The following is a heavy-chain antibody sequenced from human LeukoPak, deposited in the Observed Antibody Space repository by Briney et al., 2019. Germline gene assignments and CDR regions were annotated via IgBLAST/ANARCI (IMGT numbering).Heavy chain of an antibody. J-gene: IGHJ4*02. CDR2: IIGSGGST. Sequence: GGSLRLSCAASGFTFSSYAMSWVRQAPGKGLEWVSVIIGSGGSTFYADSVKGRFTISRDNSKNTLYLQMNSLRAEDTAVYYCAKLEYYGSGSHTDYWGQGTLVTVSS. CDR3: AKLEYYGSGSHTDY. V-gene: IGHV3-23*01. CDR1: GFTFSSYA. D-gene: IGHD3-10*01.